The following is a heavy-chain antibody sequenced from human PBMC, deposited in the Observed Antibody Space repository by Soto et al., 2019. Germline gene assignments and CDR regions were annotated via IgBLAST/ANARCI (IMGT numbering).Heavy chain of an antibody. CDR2: IIPVFGTA. D-gene: IGHD6-13*01. Sequence: QVQLVQSGAEVKKAGSSVKVSCKVSGGTFSSYFINWVRQAPGQGVEWVGGIIPVFGTASYAEKFQGRVTITADESTSTAYMELSRLRSDDTAVYYCARETPSAAAAYYYYGLDVWGQGTTVTVPS. CDR1: GGTFSSYF. J-gene: IGHJ6*02. CDR3: ARETPSAAAAYYYYGLDV. V-gene: IGHV1-69*01.